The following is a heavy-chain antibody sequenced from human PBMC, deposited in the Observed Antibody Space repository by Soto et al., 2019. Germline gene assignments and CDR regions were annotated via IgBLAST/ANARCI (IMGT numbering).Heavy chain of an antibody. CDR2: IIPIFGTA. D-gene: IGHD2-2*01. V-gene: IGHV1-69*01. Sequence: QVQLVQSGAEVKKPGSSVKFSCKASGGTFRRYAISWVRQAPGQGLEWMGGIIPIFGTANYAQKFQGRVTITADESTSTAYMEQSSLRSADTAVYYCAKVGVHPALNYLDYWGQGTLDTVSS. J-gene: IGHJ4*02. CDR1: GGTFRRYA. CDR3: AKVGVHPALNYLDY.